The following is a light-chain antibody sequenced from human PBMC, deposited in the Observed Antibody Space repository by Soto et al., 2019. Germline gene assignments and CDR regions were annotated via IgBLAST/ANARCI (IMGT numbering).Light chain of an antibody. CDR3: QQYNTFSGT. V-gene: IGKV1-5*03. Sequence: DIQMTQSPSTLSASVGDRVTITCRASQSISSWLAWYQQKPGKAPKLLIYKASSLESGVPSRFSGSGSGTEFILTISSLQPDDSATYFCQQYNTFSGTFGQXXKV. CDR1: QSISSW. J-gene: IGKJ1*01. CDR2: KAS.